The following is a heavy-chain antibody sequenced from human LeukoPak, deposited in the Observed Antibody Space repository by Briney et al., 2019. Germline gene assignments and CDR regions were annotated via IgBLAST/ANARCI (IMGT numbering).Heavy chain of an antibody. Sequence: GGSLRLSCAASGFTFNIYAMTWVRQAPGKGLEWVSHISGSGGITYYADSVKGRFTIFRDNSKNTLYLQMNSLRAEDTAVYYCARTTAGNSSGRNPGWPVDYWGQGTLVTVSS. J-gene: IGHJ4*02. CDR2: ISGSGGIT. V-gene: IGHV3-23*01. CDR1: GFTFNIYA. D-gene: IGHD6-19*01. CDR3: ARTTAGNSSGRNPGWPVDY.